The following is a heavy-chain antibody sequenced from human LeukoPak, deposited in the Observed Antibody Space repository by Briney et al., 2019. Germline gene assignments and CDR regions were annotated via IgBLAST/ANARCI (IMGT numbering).Heavy chain of an antibody. D-gene: IGHD3-3*01. J-gene: IGHJ4*02. CDR2: INTITGNP. CDR1: GYTFTSFA. Sequence: GASVKVSCKASGYTFTSFAMNWVRQAPGQGPEWMGWINTITGNPTYAQGFTGRFVFSLDTSVSTACLQISSLKAEDTAVYYCARDQDVRSGRYRRDFDYWGQGTLVTVSS. CDR3: ARDQDVRSGRYRRDFDY. V-gene: IGHV7-4-1*02.